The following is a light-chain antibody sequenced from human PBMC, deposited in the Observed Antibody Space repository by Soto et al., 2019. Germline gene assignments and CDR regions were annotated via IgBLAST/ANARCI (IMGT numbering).Light chain of an antibody. J-gene: IGLJ2*01. CDR3: SSSTSSSTQVV. CDR1: SSDVGGYNY. V-gene: IGLV2-14*01. CDR2: DVS. Sequence: QSALTQPASVSGSPGQSITISCTGTSSDVGGYNYVSWYQQHPGKAPKLMIYDVSNRPSGVSNRFSGSKSGNTASLTISGLQAEDEADYYCSSSTSSSTQVVFGGGTKVTVL.